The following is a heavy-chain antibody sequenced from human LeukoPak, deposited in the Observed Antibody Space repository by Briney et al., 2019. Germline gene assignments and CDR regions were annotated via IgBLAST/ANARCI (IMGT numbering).Heavy chain of an antibody. V-gene: IGHV3-11*01. Sequence: GGPLRLSCAASGFTFSDYYMTWIRQAPGKGLEGGSYISSGGSTISYADSVKGRFTISRDNAKKSLYLQMNSLRAEDTAMYYCARDRRARAPPGPLEAWVQGTLVTVSS. CDR1: GFTFSDYY. J-gene: IGHJ5*02. CDR3: ARDRRARAPPGPLEA. CDR2: ISSGGSTI.